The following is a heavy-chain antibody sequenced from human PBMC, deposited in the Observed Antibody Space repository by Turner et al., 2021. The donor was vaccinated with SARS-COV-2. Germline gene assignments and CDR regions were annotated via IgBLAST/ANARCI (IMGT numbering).Heavy chain of an antibody. Sequence: EVQLVESGGGLVQPGGSLSLSCASSGFTFSSYAMHWVRQAPGKGLVWVARINGDGTRTSYADAEKGRFTISRDKAKNTLYVQMSSLRAEDTAVYYCARSSAGAIDYWGQGTLVTVTS. D-gene: IGHD1-26*01. J-gene: IGHJ4*02. V-gene: IGHV3-74*01. CDR3: ARSSAGAIDY. CDR2: INGDGTRT. CDR1: GFTFSSYA.